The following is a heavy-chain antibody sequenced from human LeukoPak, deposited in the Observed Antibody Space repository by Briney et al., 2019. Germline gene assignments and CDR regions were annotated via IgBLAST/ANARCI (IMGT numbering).Heavy chain of an antibody. D-gene: IGHD5-24*01. V-gene: IGHV3-23*01. CDR3: AKDPRVGSRVATPCH. CDR2: ISGSGGST. Sequence: GGSLRLSCAASGFTFSSYAMSWLRQAPGKGLEWVSAISGSGGSTYYADSVKGRFTISRDISKSTLFLQMNSLRAEDTAVYYCAKDPRVGSRVATPCHWGQGTLVTVSS. CDR1: GFTFSSYA. J-gene: IGHJ4*02.